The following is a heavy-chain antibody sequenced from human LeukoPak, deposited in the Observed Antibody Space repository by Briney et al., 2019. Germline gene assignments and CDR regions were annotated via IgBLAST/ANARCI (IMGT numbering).Heavy chain of an antibody. CDR2: ISASGGST. V-gene: IGHV3-23*01. D-gene: IGHD1-26*01. J-gene: IGHJ3*02. Sequence: GGSLRLSCAASGFTFSSSAMSWVRQVPGKGLEWVSGISASGGSTSYADSVRGRFTISRDNSKNTLYVQMNSLRAEDTAVYYCAKDREWELLGAFDIWGQGTMVTVSS. CDR3: AKDREWELLGAFDI. CDR1: GFTFSSSA.